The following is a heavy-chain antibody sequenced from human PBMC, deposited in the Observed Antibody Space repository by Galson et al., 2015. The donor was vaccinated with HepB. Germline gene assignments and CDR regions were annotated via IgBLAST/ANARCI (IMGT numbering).Heavy chain of an antibody. V-gene: IGHV3-11*06. Sequence: SLRLSCAASGFTFSDYYMSWIRQAPGKGLEWVSYISSSSSYTNYADSVKGRFTISRDNAKNSLYLQMNSLRAEDTAVYYCARDREEVLLWFGELSTYYYYGMDVWGQGTTVTVSS. CDR3: ARDREEVLLWFGELSTYYYYGMDV. CDR2: ISSSSSYT. D-gene: IGHD3-10*01. J-gene: IGHJ6*02. CDR1: GFTFSDYY.